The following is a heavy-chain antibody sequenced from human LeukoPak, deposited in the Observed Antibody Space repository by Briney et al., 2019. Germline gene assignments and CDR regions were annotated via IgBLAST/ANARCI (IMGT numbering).Heavy chain of an antibody. V-gene: IGHV4-34*01. J-gene: IGHJ6*02. CDR3: AGSFVVGVVPAASGMDV. Sequence: SETLSLTCAVYGGSFSGYYWSWIRQPPGKGLEWIGEINHSGSTNYNPSLKSRVTISVDTSKNQFSLKLSSVTAADTAVYYCAGSFVVGVVPAASGMDVWGQGTTVTVSS. D-gene: IGHD2-2*01. CDR2: INHSGST. CDR1: GGSFSGYY.